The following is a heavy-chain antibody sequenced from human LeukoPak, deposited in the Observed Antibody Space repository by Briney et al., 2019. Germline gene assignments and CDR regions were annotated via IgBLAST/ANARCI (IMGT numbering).Heavy chain of an antibody. CDR3: ARAPSEMGGYYPEYFRR. Sequence: GGSLRLSCAPSGFTFSRNRTHWVRHTPGKRLVWVSRIKSDGSTNYAASVKGRFTISRDNAKNTVSLQMNSLRAEDTGVYYCARAPSEMGGYYPEYFRRWGQGTLVTVSS. V-gene: IGHV3-74*01. CDR1: GFTFSRNR. CDR2: IKSDGST. D-gene: IGHD3-22*01. J-gene: IGHJ1*01.